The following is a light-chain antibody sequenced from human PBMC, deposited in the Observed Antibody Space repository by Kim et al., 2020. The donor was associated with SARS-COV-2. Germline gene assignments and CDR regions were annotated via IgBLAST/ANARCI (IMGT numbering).Light chain of an antibody. V-gene: IGKV1-5*03. CDR3: QEYETNS. Sequence: TLSASVGDRVTVSGRASQSISSWLAWYQQKPGKGPKLLIYQASKLESGVQSRFSGSGFGTDFTLTIRTLQPDDFATYYCQEYETNSFGQGTKLEIK. CDR1: QSISSW. J-gene: IGKJ2*01. CDR2: QAS.